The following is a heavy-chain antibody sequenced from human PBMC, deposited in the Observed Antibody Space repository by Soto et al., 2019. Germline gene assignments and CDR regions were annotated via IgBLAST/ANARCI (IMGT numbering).Heavy chain of an antibody. Sequence: GESLKISCKGSGYSFTSYWIGWVRQMPGKGLEWMGIIYPGDSDTRYSPSFQGQVTISADKSISTAYLQWSSLKASDTAMYYCARHPFRGHDILTGYHTGGWFDPWGQGTLVTVSS. V-gene: IGHV5-51*01. CDR3: ARHPFRGHDILTGYHTGGWFDP. J-gene: IGHJ5*02. CDR1: GYSFTSYW. D-gene: IGHD3-9*01. CDR2: IYPGDSDT.